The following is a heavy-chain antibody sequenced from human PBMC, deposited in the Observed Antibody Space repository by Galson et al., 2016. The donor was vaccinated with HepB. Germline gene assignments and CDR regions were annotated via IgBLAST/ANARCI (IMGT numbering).Heavy chain of an antibody. Sequence: TLSLTCTVSGASISGGSYWSWVRQTPGKGLEWIAYIYYSGSTYHNPSLRSRLSLSVDPSNNHFSLNLTSVTAADTAVYYCARIVVGADRRFDFWGQGTLVTVSS. D-gene: IGHD2-15*01. V-gene: IGHV4-31*03. CDR2: IYYSGST. CDR1: GASISGGSY. CDR3: ARIVVGADRRFDF. J-gene: IGHJ4*02.